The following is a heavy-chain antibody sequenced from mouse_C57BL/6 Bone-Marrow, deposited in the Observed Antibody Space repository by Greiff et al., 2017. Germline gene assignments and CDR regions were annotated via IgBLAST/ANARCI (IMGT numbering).Heavy chain of an antibody. CDR3: ASSHAY. Sequence: EVMLVESGGGLVKPGGSLKLSCAASGFTFSSSAMSWVRQTPEKRLEWVATISAGGSYTYYPDNVKGRFTISRDNAKNNLYLQMSHLKSEDTAMYYCASSHAYWGQGTLVTVSA. J-gene: IGHJ3*01. V-gene: IGHV5-4*03. CDR2: ISAGGSYT. CDR1: GFTFSSSA.